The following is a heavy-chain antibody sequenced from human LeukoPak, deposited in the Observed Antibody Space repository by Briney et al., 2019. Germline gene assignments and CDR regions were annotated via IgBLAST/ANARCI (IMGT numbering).Heavy chain of an antibody. V-gene: IGHV1-2*02. D-gene: IGHD1-1*01. J-gene: IGHJ5*02. CDR1: GYTFTGYY. Sequence: ASVKVSCKASGYTFTGYYMHWVRQAPGQGLEWMGWINPNSGGTNYAQKFQGRVTMTRGTSISTAYMELSRLRSDDTAVYCCSRESTESWFDPWGQGTLVSVSS. CDR3: SRESTESWFDP. CDR2: INPNSGGT.